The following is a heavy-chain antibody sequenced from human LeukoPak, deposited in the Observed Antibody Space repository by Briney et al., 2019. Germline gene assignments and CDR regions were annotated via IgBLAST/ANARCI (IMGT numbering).Heavy chain of an antibody. CDR2: IIPIFGTA. CDR3: ARDKVYYDRSFDL. J-gene: IGHJ2*01. CDR1: GGTFSSYA. V-gene: IGHV1-69*01. Sequence: GASVTVSCKASGGTFSSYAISWVRQAPGQGLEWMGGIIPIFGTANYAQKFQGRVTITADESTSTAYMELSSLRSEDTAVYYCARDKVYYDRSFDLWGRGTLVTVSS. D-gene: IGHD3-22*01.